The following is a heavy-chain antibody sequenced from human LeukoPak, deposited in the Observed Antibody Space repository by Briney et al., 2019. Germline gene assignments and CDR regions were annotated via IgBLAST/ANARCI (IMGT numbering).Heavy chain of an antibody. Sequence: GASVKVSCKASGYTFTVYYMHWVRQAPGQGLEWMGRINPNSGDTKYAQKFQGRVTLTRDTSTSTAYMELSRLRSDDTAVYYCARAQYYYPHHYYVYWGQGSLVTVSS. CDR3: ARAQYYYPHHYYVY. CDR2: INPNSGDT. V-gene: IGHV1-2*02. J-gene: IGHJ4*02. D-gene: IGHD3-10*01. CDR1: GYTFTVYY.